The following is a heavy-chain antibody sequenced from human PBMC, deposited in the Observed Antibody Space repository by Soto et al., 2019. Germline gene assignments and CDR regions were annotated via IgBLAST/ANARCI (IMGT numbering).Heavy chain of an antibody. CDR1: GFTFSSYA. D-gene: IGHD3-10*01. V-gene: IGHV3-23*01. CDR2: IGVSGDTT. J-gene: IGHJ4*02. Sequence: EVQLLESGGGLVQPGGSLRLSCAASGFTFSSYAMSWVRQAPGKGLEWVSAIGVSGDTTYYADSVKGRFTISRDNSKNTMYLQMGSLRAEETAVYYCANVRRFGELRSLYWGQGTLVTVSS. CDR3: ANVRRFGELRSLY.